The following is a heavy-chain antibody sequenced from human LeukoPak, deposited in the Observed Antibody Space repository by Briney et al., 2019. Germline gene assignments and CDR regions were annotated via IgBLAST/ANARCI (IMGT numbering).Heavy chain of an antibody. D-gene: IGHD5-18*01. CDR3: ARIGVQLWVDTPDY. CDR2: INPNSGGT. J-gene: IGHJ4*02. CDR1: GYTFTGCY. V-gene: IGHV1-2*02. Sequence: GASVKVSCKASGYTFTGCYMHWVRQAPGQGLEWMGWINPNSGGTNYAQKFQGRVTMTRDTSISTAYMELSRLRSDDTAVYYCARIGVQLWVDTPDYWGQGTLVTVSS.